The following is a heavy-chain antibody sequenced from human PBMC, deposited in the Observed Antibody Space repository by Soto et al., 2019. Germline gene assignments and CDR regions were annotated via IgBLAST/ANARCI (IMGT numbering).Heavy chain of an antibody. V-gene: IGHV3-7*03. J-gene: IGHJ4*02. Sequence: GGSLRLSCAASGFTFSSYWMSWVRQAPGKGLEWVANXXQXXSXXXXXDXXXGRFTISRDNAKNSLYLQMNSLRAEDTAVYYCARASVVVVVAATFYWGQGTLVTYPQ. CDR2: XXQXXSXX. CDR3: ARASVVVVVAATFY. CDR1: GFTFSSYW. D-gene: IGHD2-15*01.